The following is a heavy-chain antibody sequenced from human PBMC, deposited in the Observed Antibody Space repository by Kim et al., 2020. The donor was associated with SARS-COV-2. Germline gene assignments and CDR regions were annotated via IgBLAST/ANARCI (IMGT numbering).Heavy chain of an antibody. Sequence: SETLSLTCTVFGDSLGTADYYWGWLRLSPGKGLQWIGSVYSTGTSYYNPSLRGRVALSVDTSRNLLSLELRSVTAADTAVYYCARHHYTNKWYKALFWF. D-gene: IGHD3-3*01. J-gene: IGHJ5*01. CDR1: GDSLGTADYY. V-gene: IGHV4-39*01. CDR2: VYSTGTS. CDR3: ARHHYTNKWYKALFWF.